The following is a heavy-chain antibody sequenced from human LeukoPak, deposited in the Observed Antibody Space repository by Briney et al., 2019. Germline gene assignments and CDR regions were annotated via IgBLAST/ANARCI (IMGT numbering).Heavy chain of an antibody. V-gene: IGHV3-23*01. CDR1: ALSFNNYA. J-gene: IGHJ4*02. CDR3: AKGAYDYIEIAYFDY. CDR2: TIGSSGST. Sequence: GGSLRPSCVASALSFNNYAMNWVRQAPGKGLEWVSLTIGSSGSTFYADSVKGPLTISRDKSKNTLYLQMNSLRAEDTAVYYCAKGAYDYIEIAYFDYWGQGSLVTVSS. D-gene: IGHD5-12*01.